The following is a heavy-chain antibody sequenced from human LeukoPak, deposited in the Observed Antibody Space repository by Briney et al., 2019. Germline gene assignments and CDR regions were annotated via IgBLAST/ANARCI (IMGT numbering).Heavy chain of an antibody. Sequence: GESLRLSCAASGFTFSSYAMSWVRQAPGKGLEWVSAISGSGGSTYYADSVKGRFTISRDNSKNTLYLQMNSLRAEDTAVYYCAKVPLQQLVRLLGPWAFDYWGQGTLVTVSS. J-gene: IGHJ4*02. CDR1: GFTFSSYA. V-gene: IGHV3-23*01. D-gene: IGHD6-13*01. CDR3: AKVPLQQLVRLLGPWAFDY. CDR2: ISGSGGST.